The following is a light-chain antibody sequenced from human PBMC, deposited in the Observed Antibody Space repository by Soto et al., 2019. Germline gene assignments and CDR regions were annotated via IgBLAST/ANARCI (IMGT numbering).Light chain of an antibody. Sequence: IVLTQSSGTLSLSPVERAPLSCVATQRVSSNYLAWYQQKPGQAPSLLIYGASSRATGIPDRFSGSGSGTDFTLTISRLEPEDFAVYYCQQYGSSPSLTFGGGTKVDIK. J-gene: IGKJ4*01. V-gene: IGKV3-20*01. CDR2: GAS. CDR3: QQYGSSPSLT. CDR1: QRVSSNY.